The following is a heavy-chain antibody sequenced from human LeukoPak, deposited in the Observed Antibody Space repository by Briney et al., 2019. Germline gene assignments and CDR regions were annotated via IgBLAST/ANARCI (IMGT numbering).Heavy chain of an antibody. CDR3: ARRDYDSSGYYYSDAFDI. CDR1: GGSISSGGYS. CDR2: IYYSGST. J-gene: IGHJ3*02. D-gene: IGHD3-22*01. V-gene: IGHV4-30-4*07. Sequence: SETLSLTCAVSGGSISSGGYSWRWIRQPPGKGLEWIGYIYYSGSTYYNPSLKSRVTMSVDTSKNQFSLKLSSVTAADTAVYYCARRDYDSSGYYYSDAFDIWGQGTMVTVSS.